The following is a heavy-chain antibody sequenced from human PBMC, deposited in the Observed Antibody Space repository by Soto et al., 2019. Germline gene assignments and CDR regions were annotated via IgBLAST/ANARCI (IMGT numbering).Heavy chain of an antibody. D-gene: IGHD4-17*01. CDR1: GITFTTYA. J-gene: IGHJ6*02. CDR3: AGDYLRLNSLNGNFYSFGMDV. CDR2: IAANVTNR. Sequence: GSLRLSCAASGITFTTYAMSWVRQAPGKGLEWVSTIAANVTNRHYADFVKGRFTISRDNSKNTLSLQMNSLRVEDTAIYYCAGDYLRLNSLNGNFYSFGMDVWGQGTAVTVSS. V-gene: IGHV3-23*01.